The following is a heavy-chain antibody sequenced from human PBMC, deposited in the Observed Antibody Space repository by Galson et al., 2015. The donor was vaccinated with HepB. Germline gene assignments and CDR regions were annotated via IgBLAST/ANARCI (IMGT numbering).Heavy chain of an antibody. CDR2: ISYDGSNK. CDR1: GFTFSSYA. CDR3: ARGDVWVTIFGVARGPDY. J-gene: IGHJ4*02. Sequence: SLRLSCAASGFTFSSYAMHWVRQAPGKGLEWVAVISYDGSNKYYADSVKGRFTISRDNSKNTLYLQMNSLRAEDTAVYYCARGDVWVTIFGVARGPDYWGQGTLVTVSS. V-gene: IGHV3-30-3*01. D-gene: IGHD3-3*01.